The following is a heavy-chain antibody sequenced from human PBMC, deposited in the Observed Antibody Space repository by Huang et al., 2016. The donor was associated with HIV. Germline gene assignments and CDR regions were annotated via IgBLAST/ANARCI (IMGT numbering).Heavy chain of an antibody. CDR2: ISGSGGST. D-gene: IGHD3-16*01. V-gene: IGHV3-23*01. J-gene: IGHJ3*02. CDR1: GFTFSSYV. Sequence: EVQLLESGGGLVQPGGSLRLSCGVSGFTFSSYVMSWVGQAPGKGLEWVSGISGSGGSTYYADSVKGRFIISRDNSKNTLYLQMDSLRAEDTAVYYCAKDRGRWLQSDAFDIWGQGTMVTVSS. CDR3: AKDRGRWLQSDAFDI.